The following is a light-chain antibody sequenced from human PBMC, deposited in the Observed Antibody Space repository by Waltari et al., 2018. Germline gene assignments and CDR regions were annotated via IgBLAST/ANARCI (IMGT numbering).Light chain of an antibody. CDR2: WAS. J-gene: IGKJ1*01. Sequence: IVMTQSPASLAVSLGERATINCKSSQSILYNSNAKNYIAWYQQKPGKPPKLLIYWASTRESGVPDRFSGNGSGTDFTLTISSLQAEDVAVYYCQQYYSRRTFGQGTKVEI. CDR3: QQYYSRRT. V-gene: IGKV4-1*01. CDR1: QSILYNSNAKNY.